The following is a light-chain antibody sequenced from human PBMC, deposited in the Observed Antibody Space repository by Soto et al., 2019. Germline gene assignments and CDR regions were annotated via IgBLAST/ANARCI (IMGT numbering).Light chain of an antibody. CDR3: LQGTHWLSSR. CDR2: KVS. V-gene: IGKV2-30*01. CDR1: QSLVYTDGNTY. Sequence: DVVMTQSPLSLPVTLGQPASISCRSSQSLVYTDGNTYLSWFQQRPGQPPRRLIYKVSNRDSGVPDRFSGSGSGTDLTLKITRVEAEDVGVYCGLQGTHWLSSRFGKGTRLE. J-gene: IGKJ1*01.